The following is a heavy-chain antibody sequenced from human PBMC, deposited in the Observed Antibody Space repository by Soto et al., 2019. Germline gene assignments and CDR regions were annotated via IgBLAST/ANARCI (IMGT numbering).Heavy chain of an antibody. Sequence: GGSLRLSCAASGFTVSSNYMSWVRQAPGKGLEWISIIYSAGNTYYADSVKGRFTISRDNSKNTLYLQMNSLGAEDTAVYYCARDRSSGWSSVYFDYWGQGPLVTVSS. CDR1: GFTVSSNY. J-gene: IGHJ4*02. V-gene: IGHV3-66*01. CDR2: IYSAGNT. CDR3: ARDRSSGWSSVYFDY. D-gene: IGHD6-19*01.